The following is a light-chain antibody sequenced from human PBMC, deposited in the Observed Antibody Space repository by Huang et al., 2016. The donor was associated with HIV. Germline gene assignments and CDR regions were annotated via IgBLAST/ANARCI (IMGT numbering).Light chain of an antibody. CDR1: QGISSY. Sequence: AIRLTQSPSSLSASTGDRVTITCRASQGISSYLAWYQQKPGKAPKLLIYAASTLQGGGPARFSGSGFGTDFTLTISSLQSEDLGSYHCQQYYTYPHAFGQGTKLEI. CDR3: QQYYTYPHA. J-gene: IGKJ2*01. CDR2: AAS. V-gene: IGKV1-8*01.